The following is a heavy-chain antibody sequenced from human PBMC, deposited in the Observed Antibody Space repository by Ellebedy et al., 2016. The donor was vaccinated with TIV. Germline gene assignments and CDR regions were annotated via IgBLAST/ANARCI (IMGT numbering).Heavy chain of an antibody. CDR2: IYSGGST. V-gene: IGHV3-53*05. D-gene: IGHD1-26*01. Sequence: GGSLRLXCAASGFTVSSNYMSWVRQAPGKGLEWVSVIYSGGSTYYADSVKGRFTISRDSSKNTLYLQMNSLRAEDTAVYYCAKEGPSGSYYYDNWGQGTLVTVAS. CDR3: AKEGPSGSYYYDN. J-gene: IGHJ4*02. CDR1: GFTVSSNY.